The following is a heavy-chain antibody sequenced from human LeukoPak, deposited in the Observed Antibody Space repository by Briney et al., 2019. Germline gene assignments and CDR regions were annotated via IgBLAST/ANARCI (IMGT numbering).Heavy chain of an antibody. J-gene: IGHJ4*02. CDR2: INHSGST. CDR1: GGSFSGYY. CDR3: ARVGGDDSYCTNGVCYTPRYYFDY. D-gene: IGHD2-8*01. Sequence: PSETLSLTCAVYGGSFSGYYWSWIRQPPGKGLEWIGEINHSGSTNYNPSLKSRVTISVDTSKNQFSLKLSSETAADTAVYYCARVGGDDSYCTNGVCYTPRYYFDYWGQGTLVTVSS. V-gene: IGHV4-34*01.